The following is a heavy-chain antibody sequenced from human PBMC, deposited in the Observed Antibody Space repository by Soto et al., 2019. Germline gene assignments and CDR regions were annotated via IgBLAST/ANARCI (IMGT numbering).Heavy chain of an antibody. J-gene: IGHJ6*02. D-gene: IGHD4-17*01. CDR1: GGSINYSY. CDR3: ARVNYGDYYYGMDV. V-gene: IGHV4-59*01. CDR2: ISYTGSA. Sequence: SETLSLTCTVSGGSINYSYWTWIRPPPGKGLEWIGYISYTGSANYNASLKSRLTISVDTSKNQFSLKLSSVTAADTALYYCARVNYGDYYYGMDVWAQGTTVTVSS.